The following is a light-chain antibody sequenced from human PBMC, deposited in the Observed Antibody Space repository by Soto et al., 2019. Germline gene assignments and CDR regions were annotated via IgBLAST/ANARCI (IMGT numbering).Light chain of an antibody. CDR1: SSDVGGYNY. CDR3: SSYTSSSTYAV. J-gene: IGLJ2*01. Sequence: QSALTQPASVSGSPGQSITISCTGTSSDVGGYNYVSWYQQHPGKAPKLMIYDVSNRPSGVSNRFSGSKSGNTASLTISGLQAEDEADYYCSSYTSSSTYAVFGGGTKVIVL. CDR2: DVS. V-gene: IGLV2-14*01.